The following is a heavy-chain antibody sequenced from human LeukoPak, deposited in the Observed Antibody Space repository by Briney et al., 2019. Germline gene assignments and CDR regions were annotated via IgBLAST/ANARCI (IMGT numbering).Heavy chain of an antibody. CDR2: IYYSGST. V-gene: IGHV4-59*01. Sequence: SETLSLTCTVSGGSISSYYWSWIRQPPGKGLEWIGYIYYSGSTNYNPSLKSRVTISADTSKNQFSLKLSSVTAADTAVYYCARELDYGDLIVGYWGQGTLVTVSS. J-gene: IGHJ4*02. CDR3: ARELDYGDLIVGY. D-gene: IGHD4-17*01. CDR1: GGSISSYY.